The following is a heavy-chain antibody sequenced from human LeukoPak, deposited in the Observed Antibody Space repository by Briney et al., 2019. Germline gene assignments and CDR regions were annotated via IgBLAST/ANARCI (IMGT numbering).Heavy chain of an antibody. V-gene: IGHV4-39*07. CDR2: INYRGST. CDR1: NASISSNTYY. Sequence: SETLSLTCTVSNASISSNTYYRAWIRQPPGKGLEYIGSINYRGSTYYNPSLKSRVTISVDTSKNQFSLKLSSVTAADAAVYYCARAYSSSWYMNWFDPWGQGTLVTVSS. J-gene: IGHJ5*02. CDR3: ARAYSSSWYMNWFDP. D-gene: IGHD6-13*01.